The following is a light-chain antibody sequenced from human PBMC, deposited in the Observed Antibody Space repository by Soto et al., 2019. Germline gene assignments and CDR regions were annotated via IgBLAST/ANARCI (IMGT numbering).Light chain of an antibody. CDR3: QQYGNAPHT. J-gene: IGKJ2*01. CDR2: GAS. CDR1: QALANSY. Sequence: EIVLTQSPGALSLSPGERATLSCRASQALANSYLAWYQQRPGRAPRLLIYGASNRATGIPDRFSGSGSGTDFTLATSRLEPEDFAVYYCQQYGNAPHTFGQGTKLDI. V-gene: IGKV3-20*01.